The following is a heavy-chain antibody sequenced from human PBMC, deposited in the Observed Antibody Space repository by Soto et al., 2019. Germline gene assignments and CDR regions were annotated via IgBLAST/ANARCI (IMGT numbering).Heavy chain of an antibody. CDR2: XXXXGSEK. V-gene: IGHV3-7*01. Sequence: EVQLVESGGGLVQPGGSLRLSCAASGFTFSSYWMSWVRQAPGKGLEWVXXXXXXGSEKYYVDSVKGRFTISRDNAKNSLYLXXXXXXXXXXXXXXXXXXXXXXXXXXXXXXXXYYMDVWGKGTTVTVSS. J-gene: IGHJ6*03. CDR1: GFTFSSYW. CDR3: XXXXXXXXXXXXXXXXXYYMDV.